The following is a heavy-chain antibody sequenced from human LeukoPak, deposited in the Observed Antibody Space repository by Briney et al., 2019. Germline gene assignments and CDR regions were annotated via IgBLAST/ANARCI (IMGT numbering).Heavy chain of an antibody. D-gene: IGHD1-26*01. CDR2: IYYSGST. Sequence: SETLSLTCTVSGGSINSYYWSWIQQPPGKGPEWIAYIYYSGSTSYNPSLKSRVTISVDTSKNQFSLKLNSVTAADTAMYYCARLFHPALSGNYPFDYWGQGTLVTVSS. J-gene: IGHJ4*02. V-gene: IGHV4-59*01. CDR1: GGSINSYY. CDR3: ARLFHPALSGNYPFDY.